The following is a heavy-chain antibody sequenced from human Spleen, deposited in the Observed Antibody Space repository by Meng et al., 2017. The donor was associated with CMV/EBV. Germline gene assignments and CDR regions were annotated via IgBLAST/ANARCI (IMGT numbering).Heavy chain of an antibody. Sequence: GESLKISCVASGFTFSSYEMNWVRQAPGKGLEWVSYISSSGRTIYYADSVKGRFTISRDIDKNSLYLQMNSLRAEDTAVYYCARDRRGIVVVPAAKGMDVWRQGTTVTVSS. CDR2: ISSSGRTI. CDR1: GFTFSSYE. V-gene: IGHV3-48*03. CDR3: ARDRRGIVVVPAAKGMDV. J-gene: IGHJ6*02. D-gene: IGHD2-2*01.